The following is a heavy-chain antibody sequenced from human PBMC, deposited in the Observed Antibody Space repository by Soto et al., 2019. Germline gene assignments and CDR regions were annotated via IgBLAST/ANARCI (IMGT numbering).Heavy chain of an antibody. J-gene: IGHJ4*02. CDR2: IYHSGSS. Sequence: QVELQESGLGLVKPSGTLSLTCSVSGNSISTTNWWSWVRQSPGKGLEWIGEIYHSGSSNYNPSLKSRVTISLDKSKNQFSLKLSSVTAADTAVYYCARDVGYHYDGSPSGQFDFWGQGTLVTVSS. CDR1: GNSISTTNW. D-gene: IGHD3-22*01. V-gene: IGHV4-4*02. CDR3: ARDVGYHYDGSPSGQFDF.